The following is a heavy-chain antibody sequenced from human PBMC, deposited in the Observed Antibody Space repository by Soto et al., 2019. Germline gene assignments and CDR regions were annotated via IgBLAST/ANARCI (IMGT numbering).Heavy chain of an antibody. Sequence: ESGGGLVQPGGSLRLSCAASGFTFSSYWMSWVRQAPGKGLEWVANIKQDGSEKYYVDSVKGRFTISRDNAKNSLYLQMNSLRAEDTAVYYCARRGDNYGDYWFDPWGQGTLVTVSS. CDR1: GFTFSSYW. V-gene: IGHV3-7*03. D-gene: IGHD4-17*01. CDR3: ARRGDNYGDYWFDP. CDR2: IKQDGSEK. J-gene: IGHJ5*02.